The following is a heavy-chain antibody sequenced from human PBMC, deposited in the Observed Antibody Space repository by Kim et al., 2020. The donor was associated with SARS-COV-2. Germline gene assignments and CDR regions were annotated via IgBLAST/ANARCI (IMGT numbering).Heavy chain of an antibody. D-gene: IGHD3-22*01. J-gene: IGHJ3*02. CDR3: ATYYDSSGYSLRKADDAFDI. CDR2: IYYSGST. Sequence: SETLSLTCTVSGGSISSGGYYWSWIRQHPGKGLEWIGYIYYSGSTYYNPSLKSRVTISVDTSKNQFSLKLSSVTAADTAVYYCATYYDSSGYSLRKADDAFDIWGQGTMVTVSS. CDR1: GGSISSGGYY. V-gene: IGHV4-31*03.